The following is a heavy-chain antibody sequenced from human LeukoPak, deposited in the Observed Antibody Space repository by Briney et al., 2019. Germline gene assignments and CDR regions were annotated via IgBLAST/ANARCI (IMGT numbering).Heavy chain of an antibody. D-gene: IGHD3-3*01. Sequence: SGPVLVKPTETLTLTCTVSGFSLSNARMGVSWIRQPPGKALEWLAHISSNDEKSYSTSLKSRLTISKDTSKSQVVLTMTNMDPVDTATYYCAQGSTYYDFWSGYYTGWPYDYWGQGTLVTVSS. J-gene: IGHJ4*02. CDR3: AQGSTYYDFWSGYYTGWPYDY. V-gene: IGHV2-26*01. CDR1: GFSLSNARMG. CDR2: ISSNDEK.